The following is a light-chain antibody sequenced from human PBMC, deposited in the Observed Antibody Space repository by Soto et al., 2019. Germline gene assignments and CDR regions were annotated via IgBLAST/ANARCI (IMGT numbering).Light chain of an antibody. Sequence: DIQLTQSPSFLSASVGDRVTITCRASQGIKSYLAWYQQKPEKAPKLLIYDASTLQSGVSSRFSGSGSGTEFTLTISSLQPEDFATYYCQQLDTYLLTFGGGTRVEIK. J-gene: IGKJ4*01. CDR1: QGIKSY. V-gene: IGKV1-9*01. CDR3: QQLDTYLLT. CDR2: DAS.